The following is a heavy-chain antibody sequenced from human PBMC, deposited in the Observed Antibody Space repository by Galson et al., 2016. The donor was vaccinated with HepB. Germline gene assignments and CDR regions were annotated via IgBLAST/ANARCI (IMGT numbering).Heavy chain of an antibody. CDR3: GKYECDY. Sequence: SLRLSCAASGFSFSSYVMFWVRQAPGKGLEFVSAIGSDGRSTHYADSLRGRFTVSRDNSKNMLYLQMSSLRAEDTAVYYCGKYECDYWGQGTLVTVSS. V-gene: IGHV3-64D*09. CDR1: GFSFSSYV. CDR2: IGSDGRST. D-gene: IGHD3-3*01. J-gene: IGHJ4*02.